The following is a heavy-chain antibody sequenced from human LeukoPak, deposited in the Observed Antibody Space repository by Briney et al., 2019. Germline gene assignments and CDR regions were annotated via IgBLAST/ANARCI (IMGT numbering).Heavy chain of an antibody. CDR1: GYTFTSYD. Sequence: ASVKVSCKASGYTFTSYDINWVRQATGQGLEWMGWMNPNSGNTGYAQKSQGRVTITRNTSISTAYMELSSLRSEDTAVYYCARGRLGYSGYDSSLYYYYYMDVWGKGTTVTVSS. J-gene: IGHJ6*03. CDR2: MNPNSGNT. D-gene: IGHD5-12*01. CDR3: ARGRLGYSGYDSSLYYYYYMDV. V-gene: IGHV1-8*03.